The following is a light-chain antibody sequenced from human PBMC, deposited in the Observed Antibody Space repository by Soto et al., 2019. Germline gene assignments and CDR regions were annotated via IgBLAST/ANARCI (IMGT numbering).Light chain of an antibody. Sequence: ALTQPASVSGSPGQSITISCTGTSSDVGTYNYVSWYQQHPGKAPKLIIYEVSNRPSGVSNRFSGSKSGNTASLTISGLQAEDEADYYCSSYTSSTDYVFGTGTKVTVL. V-gene: IGLV2-14*01. CDR1: SSDVGTYNY. J-gene: IGLJ1*01. CDR3: SSYTSSTDYV. CDR2: EVS.